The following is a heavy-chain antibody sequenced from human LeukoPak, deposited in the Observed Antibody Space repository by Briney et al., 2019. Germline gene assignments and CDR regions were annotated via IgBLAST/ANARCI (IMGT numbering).Heavy chain of an antibody. CDR3: ARVTHDTLDY. J-gene: IGHJ4*02. D-gene: IGHD1-1*01. Sequence: SETLSLTCTVSGASMSNYYWVWIRQPPGKGLEWIGSIYHSGTTYSGSTYYNPSLKSRVTISLDTSKNQFSLKVGSMTAADTAVYYCARVTHDTLDYWGQGTLVTVSS. CDR2: IYHSGTTYSGST. CDR1: GASMSNYY. V-gene: IGHV4-39*07.